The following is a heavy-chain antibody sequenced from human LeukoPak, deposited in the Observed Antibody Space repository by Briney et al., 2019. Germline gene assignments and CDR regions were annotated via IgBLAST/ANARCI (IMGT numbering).Heavy chain of an antibody. CDR1: GYTFTGYF. CDR2: INPNSGGT. J-gene: IGHJ4*02. D-gene: IGHD3-3*01. V-gene: IGHV1-2*02. CDR3: AREVWSGGWDY. Sequence: ASVRVSCKASGYTFTGYFMHWMRQAPGQGPEWMGWINPNSGGTNYAQKFQGRVIMTRDTSISTAYMELSRLRSDDTAVYYCAREVWSGGWDYWGQGTLVTVSS.